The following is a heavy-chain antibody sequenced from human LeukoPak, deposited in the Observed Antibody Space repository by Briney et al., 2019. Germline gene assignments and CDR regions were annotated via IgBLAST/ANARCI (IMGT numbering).Heavy chain of an antibody. CDR3: ARDMGGDWDY. V-gene: IGHV4-30-2*01. CDR1: GVSISSGAYY. CDR2: IYHSGST. Sequence: SQTLSLTCTVSGVSISSGAYYWSWIRQPPGKGLEWIGYIYHSGSTYYNPSLKSRVTISEDRSKNQFSLKLSSVTAADTAVYYCARDMGGDWDYWGQGTLVTVSS. D-gene: IGHD2-21*01. J-gene: IGHJ4*02.